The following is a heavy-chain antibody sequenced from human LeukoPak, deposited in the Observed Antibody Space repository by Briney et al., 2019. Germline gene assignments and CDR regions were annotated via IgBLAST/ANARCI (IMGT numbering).Heavy chain of an antibody. V-gene: IGHV3-53*01. D-gene: IGHD4/OR15-4a*01. CDR2: IYSDNT. CDR3: ARRAGAYSHPYDY. J-gene: IGHJ4*02. CDR1: GFTVSTNS. Sequence: PGGSLRLSCTVSGFTVSTNSMSWVRQAPGKGLEWVSFIYSDNTHYSDSVKGRFTISRDNSKNTLYLQMNSLRAEDTAVYYCARRAGAYSHPYDYWGQGTLGTVSS.